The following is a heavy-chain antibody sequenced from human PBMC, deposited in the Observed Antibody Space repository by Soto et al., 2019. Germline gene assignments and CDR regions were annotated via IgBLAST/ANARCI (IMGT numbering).Heavy chain of an antibody. Sequence: SETLSLTCTVSGGSVSSGSYYWSWIRQHPGKGLECIGYIYYSGSTYYNPSLKSRVTMSVDTSKNQFSLKLSSVTAADTAVYYCARGGSYYGMDVWGQGTTVTVSS. CDR2: IYYSGST. CDR1: GGSVSSGSYY. D-gene: IGHD2-15*01. J-gene: IGHJ6*02. CDR3: ARGGSYYGMDV. V-gene: IGHV4-31*03.